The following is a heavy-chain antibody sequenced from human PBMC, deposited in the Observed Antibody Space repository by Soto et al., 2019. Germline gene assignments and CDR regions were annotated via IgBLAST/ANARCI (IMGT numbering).Heavy chain of an antibody. CDR3: ATYYYDSSGYPTSDAFDI. CDR2: IIPIFGTA. D-gene: IGHD3-22*01. Sequence: AAVKVSCKACGGTFGRYAISWVRQAPGQGLEWMGGIIPIFGTANYAQKFQGRVTITADESTSTAYMELSSLRSEDTAVYYCATYYYDSSGYPTSDAFDIWGQGTMVTVSS. CDR1: GGTFGRYA. V-gene: IGHV1-69*13. J-gene: IGHJ3*02.